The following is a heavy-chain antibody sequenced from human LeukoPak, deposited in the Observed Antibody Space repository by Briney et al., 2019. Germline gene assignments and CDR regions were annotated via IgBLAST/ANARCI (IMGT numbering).Heavy chain of an antibody. CDR1: GFTVSSNY. Sequence: GGSLRLSCAASGFTVSSNYMSWVRQAPGKGLEWVSVIYSGGSTYYADSEKGRFTISRDNSKNTLYLQMNSLRAEDTAVYYCARELTSRRGNWFDPWGQGTLVTVSS. CDR3: ARELTSRRGNWFDP. V-gene: IGHV3-66*01. D-gene: IGHD2-2*01. J-gene: IGHJ5*02. CDR2: IYSGGST.